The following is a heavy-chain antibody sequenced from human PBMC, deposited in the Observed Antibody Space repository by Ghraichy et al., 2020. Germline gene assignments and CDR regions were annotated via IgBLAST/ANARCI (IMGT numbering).Heavy chain of an antibody. V-gene: IGHV3-23*01. CDR3: AKGVVVVVPAAIPYDS. CDR2: ISGSGGGT. Sequence: GESLYISCAASGLTFSDHAMGWVRQAPGKGLEWVSGISGSGGGTYYADSVKCRFTISRDNSKTTLYLLMNRLRVEDTAIYYCAKGVVVVVPAAIPYDSWRQGTLVTVAP. CDR1: GLTFSDHA. J-gene: IGHJ4*02. D-gene: IGHD2-2*02.